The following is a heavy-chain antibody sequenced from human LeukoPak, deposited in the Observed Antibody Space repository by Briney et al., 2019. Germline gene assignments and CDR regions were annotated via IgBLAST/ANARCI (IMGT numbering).Heavy chain of an antibody. CDR3: ATGLWYGKYLDV. CDR1: GYTFTSYD. Sequence: ASVKVSCKASGYTFTSYDINWVRQATGQGLEWMGWINPNSGNTGYAQKFQGRVTITRNTSISTAYMELSSLRSEDTAVYYCATGLWYGKYLDVWGKGTTVTISS. D-gene: IGHD3-10*01. J-gene: IGHJ6*04. V-gene: IGHV1-8*03. CDR2: INPNSGNT.